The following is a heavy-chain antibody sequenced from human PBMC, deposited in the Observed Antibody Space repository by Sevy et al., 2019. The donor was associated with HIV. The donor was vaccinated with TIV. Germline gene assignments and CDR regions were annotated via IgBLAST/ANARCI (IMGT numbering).Heavy chain of an antibody. CDR2: IYTSGST. D-gene: IGHD6-13*01. CDR1: GGSISSYY. CDR3: ARDVRSSSWNAYCYYYMDV. Sequence: SETLSLTCTVSGGSISSYYWSWIRQPAGKGLEWIGRIYTSGSTNYNPSLKSRVTMSVDTSKNQFSLKLSSVTAADTAVYYCARDVRSSSWNAYCYYYMDVWGKGTTVTVSS. V-gene: IGHV4-4*07. J-gene: IGHJ6*03.